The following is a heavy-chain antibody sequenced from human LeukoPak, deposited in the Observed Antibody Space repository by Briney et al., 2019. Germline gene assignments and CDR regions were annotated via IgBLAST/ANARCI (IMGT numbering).Heavy chain of an antibody. CDR1: GYSFTSYW. CDR2: IYPGDSDT. D-gene: IGHD3-9*01. J-gene: IGHJ4*02. CDR3: ARPSYDILTPFDY. V-gene: IGHV5-51*01. Sequence: GESLKISCKGSGYSFTSYWIGWVRQMPGKGLEWMGIIYPGDSDTRYSPSFQGRFTISADKSISTAYLQWSSLKASDTAMYYCARPSYDILTPFDYWGQGTLVTVSS.